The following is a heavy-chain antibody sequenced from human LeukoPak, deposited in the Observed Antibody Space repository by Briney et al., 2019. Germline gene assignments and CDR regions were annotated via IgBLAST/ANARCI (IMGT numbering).Heavy chain of an antibody. Sequence: GASVKVSCKASGYTFTSYDINWVRQATGQGLEWMGWMNPNSGNTGYAQKFQGRVTITADESTSTAYMELSSLRSEDTAVYYCARGAYDSSGYSDYWGQGTLVTVSS. J-gene: IGHJ4*02. D-gene: IGHD3-22*01. V-gene: IGHV1-8*01. CDR1: GYTFTSYD. CDR3: ARGAYDSSGYSDY. CDR2: MNPNSGNT.